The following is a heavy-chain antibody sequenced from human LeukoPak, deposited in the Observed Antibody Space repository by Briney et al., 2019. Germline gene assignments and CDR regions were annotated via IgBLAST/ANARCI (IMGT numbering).Heavy chain of an antibody. V-gene: IGHV3-74*01. CDR3: TTIRPGY. J-gene: IGHJ4*02. D-gene: IGHD5-12*01. CDR1: GFTFSSYW. Sequence: SGGSLRLSCAASGFTFSSYWIHLVRQVPGKGLVWVSRIKDGGTTTDYADSVKGRFTISRDDAKNTLYLQMNSLRAEDTAVYYCTTIRPGYWGQGTLVTVSP. CDR2: IKDGGTTT.